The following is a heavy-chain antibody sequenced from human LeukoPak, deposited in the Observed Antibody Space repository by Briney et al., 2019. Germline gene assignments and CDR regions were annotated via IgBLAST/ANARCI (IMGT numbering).Heavy chain of an antibody. CDR1: GFTFSSYG. D-gene: IGHD2-15*01. J-gene: IGHJ3*02. Sequence: GGSLRLSCAASGFTFSSYGMHWVRQAPGKGLEWVAVISYDGSNKYYADSVKGRFTISRDNSKNTLYLQMNSLRAEDTAVYYCAKAGDPVVAATSAAFDIWGQGTTVTVSS. V-gene: IGHV3-30*18. CDR2: ISYDGSNK. CDR3: AKAGDPVVAATSAAFDI.